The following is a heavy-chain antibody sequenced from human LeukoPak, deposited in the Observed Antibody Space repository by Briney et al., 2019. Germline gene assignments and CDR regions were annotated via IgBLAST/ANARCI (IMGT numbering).Heavy chain of an antibody. CDR1: GVTFSNLA. Sequence: GGSLRLSCAATGVTFSNLAMHWVRQAPGKGLEWVAVISHHGSDQFYADSVKGRFTISRDNSKNTLFLQMNSLGAEDTAVYYCAAQPCSVGRCYLDYWGQGTLVTVSS. CDR2: ISHHGSDQ. D-gene: IGHD2-15*01. J-gene: IGHJ4*02. CDR3: AAQPCSVGRCYLDY. V-gene: IGHV3-30*04.